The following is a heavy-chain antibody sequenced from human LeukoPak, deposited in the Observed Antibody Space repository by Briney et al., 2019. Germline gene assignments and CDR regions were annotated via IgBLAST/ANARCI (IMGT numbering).Heavy chain of an antibody. J-gene: IGHJ3*02. D-gene: IGHD4-17*01. Sequence: GGSLRLSCAASGFTFSSYAMNWVCQAPGKGLEWVSVISGSGGSTYYADSVKGRFTMSRDNSKNTLYLQMNSLRAEDTAVYYCAKERGNGVRGAFDIWGQGTMVTVSS. CDR3: AKERGNGVRGAFDI. V-gene: IGHV3-23*01. CDR1: GFTFSSYA. CDR2: ISGSGGST.